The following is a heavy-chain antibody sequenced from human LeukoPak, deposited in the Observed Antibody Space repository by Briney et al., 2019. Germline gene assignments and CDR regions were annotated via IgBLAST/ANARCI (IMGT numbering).Heavy chain of an antibody. CDR1: GGSFSAYY. V-gene: IGHV4-34*01. Sequence: SETLSLTRGVYGGSFSAYYWSWIRQPPGKGLEWIGDINHSGSTKYNPSLMSRVTISVDTSKNQFSLKLSSVTAADTAVYYCARLGRNSMVRGVIQNWGQGTLVTVSS. CDR3: ARLGRNSMVRGVIQN. CDR2: INHSGST. J-gene: IGHJ4*02. D-gene: IGHD3-10*01.